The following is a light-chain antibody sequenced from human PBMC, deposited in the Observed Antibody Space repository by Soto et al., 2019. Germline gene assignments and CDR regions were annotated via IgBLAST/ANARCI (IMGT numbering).Light chain of an antibody. CDR1: QSLNSNF. CDR3: QEYGSSPPRYT. V-gene: IGKV3-20*01. Sequence: EFVLTQSPGTLSLSPGERATLSCRASQSLNSNFFAWYQQRPGQAPRLLIYGASTRVTGVPDRFSGSGSGTDFTLTISRLEPEDFAVYDCQEYGSSPPRYTFGQGTKLEI. CDR2: GAS. J-gene: IGKJ2*01.